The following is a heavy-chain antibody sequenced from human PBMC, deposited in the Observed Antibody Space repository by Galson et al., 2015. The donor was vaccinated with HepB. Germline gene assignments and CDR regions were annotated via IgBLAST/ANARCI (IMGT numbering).Heavy chain of an antibody. Sequence: SVKVSCKASGYTFTSYHMHWVRQAPGQGLEWMGIINPSGGSTSYAQKFQGRVTMTRDTSTSTVYMELSSLRSEDTAVYYCATLGPHDRLLYAEGGAFDIWGQGTMVTVSS. V-gene: IGHV1-46*03. J-gene: IGHJ3*02. CDR2: INPSGGST. CDR1: GYTFTSYH. CDR3: ATLGPHDRLLYAEGGAFDI. D-gene: IGHD2-8*01.